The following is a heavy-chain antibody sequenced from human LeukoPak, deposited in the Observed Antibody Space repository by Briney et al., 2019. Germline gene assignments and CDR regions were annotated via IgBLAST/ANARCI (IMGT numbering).Heavy chain of an antibody. Sequence: SETLSLTCTVSGGSFTSGDYYWSWIRQPPGKGLEWIGHIYYTGSTYYNPSLKSRVSLSVDTSQNQFSLKLSSVTAADTAVYYCARNHGSRNFDYWGQGTLVTVSS. CDR2: IYYTGST. CDR3: ARNHGSRNFDY. D-gene: IGHD6-13*01. V-gene: IGHV4-30-4*01. CDR1: GGSFTSGDYY. J-gene: IGHJ4*02.